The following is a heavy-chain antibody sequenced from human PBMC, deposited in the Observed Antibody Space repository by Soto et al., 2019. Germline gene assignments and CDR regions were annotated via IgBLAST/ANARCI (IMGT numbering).Heavy chain of an antibody. V-gene: IGHV1-18*01. CDR1: GYTFTSYG. CDR3: ARERGITIFGVVMRCGMDV. D-gene: IGHD3-3*01. J-gene: IGHJ6*02. CDR2: ISAYNGNT. Sequence: ASVKVSCKASGYTFTSYGISWVRQAPGQGLEWMGWISAYNGNTNYAQKLQGRVTMTTDTSTSTAYMELRSLRSDDTAVYYCARERGITIFGVVMRCGMDVWGQGTTVTVSS.